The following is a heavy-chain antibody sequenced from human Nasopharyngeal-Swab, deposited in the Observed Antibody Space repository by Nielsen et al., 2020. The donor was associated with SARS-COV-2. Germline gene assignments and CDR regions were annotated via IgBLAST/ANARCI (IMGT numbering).Heavy chain of an antibody. Sequence: SETLSLTCTVSGGSINSGSISRYYWSWIRQPPGKGLEWIGYFSYTGITKYNPSLKSRVTISVDMSKNQFSLKLSSVAAADTAVYYCAREVVGGLVDSWGQGTLVTVSS. D-gene: IGHD1-26*01. CDR2: FSYTGIT. CDR3: AREVVGGLVDS. J-gene: IGHJ4*02. CDR1: GGSINSGSISRYY. V-gene: IGHV4-61*01.